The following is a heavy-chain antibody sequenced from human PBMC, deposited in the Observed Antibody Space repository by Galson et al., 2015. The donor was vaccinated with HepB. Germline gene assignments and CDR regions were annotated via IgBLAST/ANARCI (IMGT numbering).Heavy chain of an antibody. CDR1: GFTFTSSA. CDR3: AAGWYSYGPTRFDY. CDR2: IVVGSGNT. Sequence: SVKVSCKASGFTFTSSAMQWVRQARGQRLEWIGWIVVGSGNTNYAQKFQERVTITRDMSTSTAYMELSSLRSEDTAVYYCAAGWYSYGPTRFDYWGQGTLVTVSS. J-gene: IGHJ4*02. V-gene: IGHV1-58*02. D-gene: IGHD5-18*01.